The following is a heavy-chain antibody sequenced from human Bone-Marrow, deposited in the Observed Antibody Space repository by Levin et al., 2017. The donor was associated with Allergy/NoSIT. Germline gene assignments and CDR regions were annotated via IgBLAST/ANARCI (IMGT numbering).Heavy chain of an antibody. CDR3: ARGLTYYDYWSGTSVGKDAFDI. CDR1: GFSFSSFA. V-gene: IGHV3-30-3*01. J-gene: IGHJ3*02. Sequence: SCVGSGFSFSSFALHWVRQPPGKGLEWVAVSSYDGTHNYYADSVKARFTISRDNSNNTLYLEVSSLRVDDTALYFCARGLTYYDYWSGTSVGKDAFDIWGQGTIVTVSS. CDR2: SSYDGTHN. D-gene: IGHD3-3*01.